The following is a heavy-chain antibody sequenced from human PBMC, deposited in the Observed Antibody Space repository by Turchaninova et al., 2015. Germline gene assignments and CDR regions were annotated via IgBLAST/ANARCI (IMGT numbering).Heavy chain of an antibody. CDR1: GFPFTTCA. D-gene: IGHD2-2*02. CDR2: ISVMGGGT. Sequence: EVQLVVAGGGLVPHGGVARLSFARAGFPFTTCACSWVRQAPVNGLDGVSAISVMGGGTYYAASVKGRFTISRDNSKNTLYLQINSLRAEDTAVYFCAKDLCSSTSCYTDYWGQGTLVTVSS. V-gene: IGHV3-23*04. J-gene: IGHJ4*02. CDR3: AKDLCSSTSCYTDY.